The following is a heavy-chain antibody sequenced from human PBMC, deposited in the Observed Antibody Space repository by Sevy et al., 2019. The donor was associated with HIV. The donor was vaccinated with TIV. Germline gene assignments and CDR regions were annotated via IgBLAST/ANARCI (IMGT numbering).Heavy chain of an antibody. CDR3: ARDGSMGGYSYGYGALDYYYYGMDV. Sequence: GGSLRLSCAASGFTFSSYGMHWVRQAPGKGLEWVAVIWYDGSNKYYADSVKGRFTISRDNSKNTLYLQMNSLRAEDTAVYYCARDGSMGGYSYGYGALDYYYYGMDVWRQGTTVTVSS. V-gene: IGHV3-33*01. CDR2: IWYDGSNK. CDR1: GFTFSSYG. J-gene: IGHJ6*02. D-gene: IGHD5-18*01.